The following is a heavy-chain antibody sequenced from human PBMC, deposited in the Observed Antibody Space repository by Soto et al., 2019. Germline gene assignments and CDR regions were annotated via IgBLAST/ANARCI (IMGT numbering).Heavy chain of an antibody. Sequence: TGGSLRLSCAASGITFSLYSMSWVRQAPGKGLEWVSSISARSSDIYYADSLKGRFTISRDNDKNSLYLQINSLRAEDTAVYYCAGGQTSAFVFDLWGQGTMVTVSS. CDR3: AGGQTSAFVFDL. J-gene: IGHJ3*01. CDR2: ISARSSDI. CDR1: GITFSLYS. D-gene: IGHD3-16*01. V-gene: IGHV3-21*01.